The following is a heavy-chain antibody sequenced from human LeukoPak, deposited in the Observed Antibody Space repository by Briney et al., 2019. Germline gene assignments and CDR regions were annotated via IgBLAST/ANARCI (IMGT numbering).Heavy chain of an antibody. Sequence: SETLSLTCAVYGGSFSGYYWSWIRQPPGKGLEWIGEINHSGSTNYNPSLKSRDTISVDTSKNQFSLKLSSVTAADTAVYYCAGGPVPAAASDYWGQGTLVTVSS. CDR1: GGSFSGYY. CDR2: INHSGST. D-gene: IGHD2-2*01. V-gene: IGHV4-34*01. CDR3: AGGPVPAAASDY. J-gene: IGHJ4*02.